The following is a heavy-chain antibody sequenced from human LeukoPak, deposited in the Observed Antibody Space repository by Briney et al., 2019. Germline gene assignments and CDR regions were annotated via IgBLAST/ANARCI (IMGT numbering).Heavy chain of an antibody. Sequence: GGSLRLSCAASGFTFSSYGMHWVRQAPGKGLEWVAVIWYDGSNKYYADSVKGRFTISRDNSKNTLYLQMNSLGAEDTAVYYCARGPYSGYDHPDYWGQGTLVTVSS. CDR3: ARGPYSGYDHPDY. D-gene: IGHD5-12*01. J-gene: IGHJ4*02. V-gene: IGHV3-33*01. CDR1: GFTFSSYG. CDR2: IWYDGSNK.